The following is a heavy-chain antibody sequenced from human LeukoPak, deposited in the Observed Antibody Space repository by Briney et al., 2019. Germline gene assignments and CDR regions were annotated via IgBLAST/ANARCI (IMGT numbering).Heavy chain of an antibody. V-gene: IGHV4-59*08. CDR1: GGSISSYH. Sequence: PSETLSLTCTVSGGSISSYHWSWIRQPPGKGLEWIGYIYYSGSTYYNPSLKSRVTISVDTSKNQFSLKLSSVTAADTAVYYCVRQESGVVVVTPIDYWGQGTLVTVSS. J-gene: IGHJ4*02. CDR3: VRQESGVVVVTPIDY. CDR2: IYYSGST. D-gene: IGHD2-21*02.